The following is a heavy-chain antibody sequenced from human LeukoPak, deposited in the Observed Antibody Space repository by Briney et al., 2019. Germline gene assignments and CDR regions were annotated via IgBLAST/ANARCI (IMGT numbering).Heavy chain of an antibody. CDR1: GFTFSSYG. Sequence: PGRSLRLSCAASGFTFSSYGMHWVRQAPGKGLEWVAVIWYDGSNKYYADSVKARLTISRDNSKNTLYLQMTSLRAEDTAVYYCAAISYLAFDIWGQGTMVTVSS. V-gene: IGHV3-33*01. J-gene: IGHJ3*02. CDR3: AAISYLAFDI. CDR2: IWYDGSNK.